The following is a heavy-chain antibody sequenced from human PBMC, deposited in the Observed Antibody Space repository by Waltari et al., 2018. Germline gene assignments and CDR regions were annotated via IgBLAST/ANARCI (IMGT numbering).Heavy chain of an antibody. Sequence: EVQLLESGGGLVQPGGSLRLSCAASGFTFSSIGMSWVRQAQGKGVEWVSSISKSGVRIQYADSVKGRFTISRDNSKDTLYLQLNSLRAEDTAVYYCAKRRMAVAGTDFDSWGQGTLVTVSS. D-gene: IGHD6-19*01. V-gene: IGHV3-23*01. CDR2: ISKSGVRI. CDR3: AKRRMAVAGTDFDS. CDR1: GFTFSSIG. J-gene: IGHJ4*02.